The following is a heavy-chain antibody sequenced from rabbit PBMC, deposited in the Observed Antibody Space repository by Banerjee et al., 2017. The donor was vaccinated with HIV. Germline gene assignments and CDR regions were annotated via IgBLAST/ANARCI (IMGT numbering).Heavy chain of an antibody. Sequence: QEQLVESGGGLVKPEGSLTLTCTTSGFSFSSGYCMCWVRQTPGKGLEWIGCIGVGSGGTNYASWAKGRFTISKTSSTTVTLQMTSLTAADTATYFCARHFDLWGQGTLVTVS. CDR1: GFSFSSGYC. CDR3: ARHFDL. V-gene: IGHV1S45*01. J-gene: IGHJ4*01. CDR2: IGVGSGGT.